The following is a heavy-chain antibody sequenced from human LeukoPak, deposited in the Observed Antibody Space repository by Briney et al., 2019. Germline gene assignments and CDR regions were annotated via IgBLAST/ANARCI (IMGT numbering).Heavy chain of an antibody. J-gene: IGHJ4*02. D-gene: IGHD3-22*01. CDR2: IYGSGST. Sequence: SETLSLTCTVSGGSISSYYWSWIRQPAGKGLEWIGRIYGSGSTNYNPSLKSRVTMSADTSKNQFSLKLSSVTAADTAVYYCARGGDVSGYYYSINYWGQGTLVTVSS. CDR1: GGSISSYY. CDR3: ARGGDVSGYYYSINY. V-gene: IGHV4-4*07.